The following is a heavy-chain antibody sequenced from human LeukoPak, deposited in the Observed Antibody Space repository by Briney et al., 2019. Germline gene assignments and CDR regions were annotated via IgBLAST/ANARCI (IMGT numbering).Heavy chain of an antibody. V-gene: IGHV3-23*01. CDR1: GFTFSTYG. CDR3: AKNTPATGLSYFDS. J-gene: IGHJ4*02. D-gene: IGHD3-9*01. Sequence: GGPLRLSCAASGFTFSTYGMTWVRQAPGKELEWVSAIAGNSAATSYANSVRGRFTISRDNSKNTLYLQMYSLGAEDTAVYYCAKNTPATGLSYFDSWGRGTLVTVSS. CDR2: IAGNSAAT.